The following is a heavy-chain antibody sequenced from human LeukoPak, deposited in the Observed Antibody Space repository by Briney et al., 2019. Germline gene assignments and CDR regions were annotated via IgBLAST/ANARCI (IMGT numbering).Heavy chain of an antibody. J-gene: IGHJ4*02. D-gene: IGHD4-23*01. Sequence: GGSLRLSCAASGFTFSSYWMHWVRQAPGKGLVRVSRVNSDGSSTGYADSVKGRFTISRDNAQNTLYLQMNSLRAEDTAVYYCARVYGGNIYFFDYWGLGTLVTVSS. CDR2: VNSDGSST. CDR3: ARVYGGNIYFFDY. CDR1: GFTFSSYW. V-gene: IGHV3-74*01.